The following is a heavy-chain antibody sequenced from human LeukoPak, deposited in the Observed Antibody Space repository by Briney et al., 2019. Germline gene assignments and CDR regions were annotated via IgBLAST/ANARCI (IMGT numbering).Heavy chain of an antibody. CDR1: GYSFTGYF. V-gene: IGHV1-2*02. CDR3: ARRFYYAMDV. D-gene: IGHD3-16*01. CDR2: INPNSGDT. Sequence: ASVKVSCKASGYSFTGYFMQWVGQAPGQGVEWMGWINPNSGDTNYAQKFQGRVTMTRDTSISTAYMELSRLRSDDAAVYYCARRFYYAMDVWGQGTTVTVSS. J-gene: IGHJ6*02.